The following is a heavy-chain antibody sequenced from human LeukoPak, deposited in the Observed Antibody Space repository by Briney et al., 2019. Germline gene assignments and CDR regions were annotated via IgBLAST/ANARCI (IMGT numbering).Heavy chain of an antibody. Sequence: SETLSLTCAVYGGSFSGYYWSWIRQPPGKGLEWIGEINHSGSTNYNPSLKSRVTISVDTSKHQFSLKLSSVTAADTAVYYCARGAVVVPAAIERRYYYYYYGMDVWGKGTTVTVSS. CDR2: INHSGST. V-gene: IGHV4-34*01. CDR3: ARGAVVVPAAIERRYYYYYYGMDV. CDR1: GGSFSGYY. J-gene: IGHJ6*04. D-gene: IGHD2-2*02.